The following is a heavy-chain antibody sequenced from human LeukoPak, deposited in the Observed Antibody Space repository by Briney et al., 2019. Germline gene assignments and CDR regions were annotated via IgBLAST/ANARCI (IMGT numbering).Heavy chain of an antibody. CDR3: ARGRYSSSWYPVDY. J-gene: IGHJ4*02. D-gene: IGHD6-13*01. CDR2: ITPIFGTA. Sequence: SVKVSCKASGGTFSSNAISWVRQAPGQGLEWMGGITPIFGTANYAQKFQGRVTITADESTSTAYMELSSLRSEDTAVYYCARGRYSSSWYPVDYWGQRTLVTVSS. CDR1: GGTFSSNA. V-gene: IGHV1-69*13.